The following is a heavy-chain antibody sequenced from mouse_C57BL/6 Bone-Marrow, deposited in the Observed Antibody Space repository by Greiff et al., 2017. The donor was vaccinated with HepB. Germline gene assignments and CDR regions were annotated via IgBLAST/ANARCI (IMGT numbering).Heavy chain of an antibody. Sequence: EVQRVESGAELVRPGASVKLSCTASGFNIKDDYMHWVKQRPEQGLEWIGWIDPENGDTEYASKFQGKATITADTSSNTAYLQLSSLTSEDTAVYYCTGYLLFAYWGQGTLLTVSA. J-gene: IGHJ3*01. CDR3: TGYLLFAY. CDR2: IDPENGDT. V-gene: IGHV14-4*01. CDR1: GFNIKDDY.